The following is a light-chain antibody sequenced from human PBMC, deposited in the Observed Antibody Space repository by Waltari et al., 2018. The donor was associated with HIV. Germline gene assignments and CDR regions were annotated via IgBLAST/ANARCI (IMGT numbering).Light chain of an antibody. V-gene: IGKV3-20*01. CDR1: QTVTSNY. CDR3: HQYGTSPQT. CDR2: GAS. J-gene: IGKJ2*01. Sequence: EIVLTQSPRTLSPSPGERATLSCRASQTVTSNYLAWYQVKPGQAPRLLIDGASIRATGVPDRFSGSGSGTDFTLTIGRLEPEDFAVYYCHQYGTSPQTFGQGSKVEIK.